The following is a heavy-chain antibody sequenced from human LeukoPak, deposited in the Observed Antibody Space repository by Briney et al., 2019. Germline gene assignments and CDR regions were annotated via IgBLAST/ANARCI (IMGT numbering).Heavy chain of an antibody. J-gene: IGHJ4*02. D-gene: IGHD3-16*01. CDR3: ARGPGGYFDY. CDR2: ISSSSSYI. CDR1: GFTFSSYS. Sequence: PGGSLRLSCAASGFTFSSYSINWVRQAPGKGLEWVSSISSSSSYIYYADSVKGRFTISRDNAKNSLYLQMNSLRAEDTAVYYCARGPGGYFDYWGQGTLVTVSS. V-gene: IGHV3-21*01.